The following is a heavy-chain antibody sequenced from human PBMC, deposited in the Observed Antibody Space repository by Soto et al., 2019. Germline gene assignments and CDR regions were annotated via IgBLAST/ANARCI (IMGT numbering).Heavy chain of an antibody. CDR2: IYYSGST. J-gene: IGHJ4*02. D-gene: IGHD2-15*01. Sequence: QVQLQESGPGLVKPSETLSLTCTVSGGSISSYYWSWIRQPPGKGLEWIGYIYYSGSTNYNPSLKSRVTISVDTSKNQFSLKLSSVTAADTAVYYCARSNLYCSGGSCYDYWGQGTLVTVSS. V-gene: IGHV4-59*01. CDR3: ARSNLYCSGGSCYDY. CDR1: GGSISSYY.